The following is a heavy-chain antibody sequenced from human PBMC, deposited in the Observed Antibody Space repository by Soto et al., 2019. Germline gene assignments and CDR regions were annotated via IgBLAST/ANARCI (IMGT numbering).Heavy chain of an antibody. D-gene: IGHD1-20*01. J-gene: IGHJ4*02. V-gene: IGHV5-51*01. Sequence: PGESLKISCKGSGYSFTSYWIGWVRQMPGKGLEWMGIIYPGDSDTRYSPSFQGQVTISADKSISTAYLQWSSLRAEDTAVYYCAKPPDYNWNDYWGQGTLVTVSS. CDR3: AKPPDYNWNDY. CDR2: IYPGDSDT. CDR1: GYSFTSYW.